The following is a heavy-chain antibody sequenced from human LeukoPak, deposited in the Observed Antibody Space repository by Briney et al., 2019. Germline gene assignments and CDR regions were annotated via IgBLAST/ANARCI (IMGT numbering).Heavy chain of an antibody. CDR3: AREISDSSRWYGGFDY. Sequence: GGSLRLSCAASGFRVTSNYMSWVRQAPGKGLEWVSVIYSGGSTYFADSLKGRFILSRDDYKNTLSLQISNLRAEDTAVYFCAREISDSSRWYGGFDYWGQGTLVIVSS. D-gene: IGHD6-13*01. CDR2: IYSGGST. V-gene: IGHV3-53*01. CDR1: GFRVTSNY. J-gene: IGHJ4*02.